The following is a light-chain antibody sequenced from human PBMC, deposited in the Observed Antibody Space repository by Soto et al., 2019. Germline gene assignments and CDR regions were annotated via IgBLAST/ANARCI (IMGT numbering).Light chain of an antibody. Sequence: EILLTQSPATLSVSPGETATISCRASQNVLSDLAWYQQKPGQAPRLLVYGATTRATDAPAKFRGSGSGTEFSLTISSLQSEDFATYYCQQYRSWPLTFGQGSKVEI. CDR3: QQYRSWPLT. CDR1: QNVLSD. J-gene: IGKJ1*01. CDR2: GAT. V-gene: IGKV3-15*01.